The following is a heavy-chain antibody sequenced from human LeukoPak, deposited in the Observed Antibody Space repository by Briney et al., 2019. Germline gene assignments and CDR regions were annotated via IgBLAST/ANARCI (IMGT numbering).Heavy chain of an antibody. CDR1: GGSISTYY. V-gene: IGHV4-59*01. D-gene: IGHD3-22*01. J-gene: IGHJ5*02. CDR3: ARHKGANYYDSSAYYYIHRGWLDP. CDR2: IYYSGSA. Sequence: MSSETLSLTCTVSGGSISTYYWNWIRQPPGKGLEWIGYIYYSGSANYNPSLKSRVTISVDTSKNQFSLKLRSVTAADTAVYYCARHKGANYYDSSAYYYIHRGWLDPWGQGILVTVSS.